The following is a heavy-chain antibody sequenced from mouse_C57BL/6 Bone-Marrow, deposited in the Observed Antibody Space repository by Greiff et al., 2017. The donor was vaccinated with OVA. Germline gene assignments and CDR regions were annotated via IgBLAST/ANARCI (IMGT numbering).Heavy chain of an antibody. J-gene: IGHJ4*01. D-gene: IGHD2-12*01. Sequence: VQLQQSGPELVKPGASVKISCKASGYSFTGYYMNWVKQSPEKSLEWIGEINPSTGGTTYNQKFKAKATLTVDKSSSTDYMQLKSLTSEDSADYYCASLRRGDYYDMDYWGQGTSVTVSS. CDR2: INPSTGGT. CDR1: GYSFTGYY. CDR3: ASLRRGDYYDMDY. V-gene: IGHV1-42*01.